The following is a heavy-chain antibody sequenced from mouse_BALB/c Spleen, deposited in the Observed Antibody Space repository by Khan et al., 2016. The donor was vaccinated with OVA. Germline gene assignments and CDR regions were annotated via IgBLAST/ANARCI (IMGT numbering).Heavy chain of an antibody. Sequence: QIQLVQSGAELVRPGTSVKMSCKAAGYTFTNYWIGWVKQRPGHGLEWIGDIYPGGGYTNYNEKFKGKATLTADTSSSTAYMQLSSLTSEDSAVYYFARKGAARATWDYFDYWGQGTSLTVSS. CDR2: IYPGGGYT. V-gene: IGHV1-63*02. CDR1: GYTFTNYW. J-gene: IGHJ2*03. D-gene: IGHD3-1*01. CDR3: ARKGAARATWDYFDY.